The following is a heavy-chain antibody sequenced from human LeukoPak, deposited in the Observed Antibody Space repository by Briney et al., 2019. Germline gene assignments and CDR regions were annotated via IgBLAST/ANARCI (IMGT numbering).Heavy chain of an antibody. CDR1: GDTFSNYA. V-gene: IGHV1-69*05. CDR3: AIYDFYSGYPDY. CDR2: IIPVFGTE. D-gene: IGHD3-3*01. Sequence: SVKVSCMASGDTFSNYAVFWVRQAPGQGLEWMGRIIPVFGTENYAQRFQGRVTLTTDESTSTAYMELSSLRSEDTAVYYCAIYDFYSGYPDYWGQGTLVTVSS. J-gene: IGHJ4*02.